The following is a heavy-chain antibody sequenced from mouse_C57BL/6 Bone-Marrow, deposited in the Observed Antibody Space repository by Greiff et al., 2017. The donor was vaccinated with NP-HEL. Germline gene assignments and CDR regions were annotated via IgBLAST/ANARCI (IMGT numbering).Heavy chain of an antibody. V-gene: IGHV5-17*01. D-gene: IGHD4-1*01. Sequence: EVMLVESGGGLVKPGGSLKLSCAASGFTFSDYGMHWVRQAPEKGLEWVAYISSGSSTIYYADTVKGRFTISRDNAKNTLFLQMTSLRSEDTAMYYCARLTGGGFAYWGQGTLVTVSA. CDR3: ARLTGGGFAY. J-gene: IGHJ3*01. CDR2: ISSGSSTI. CDR1: GFTFSDYG.